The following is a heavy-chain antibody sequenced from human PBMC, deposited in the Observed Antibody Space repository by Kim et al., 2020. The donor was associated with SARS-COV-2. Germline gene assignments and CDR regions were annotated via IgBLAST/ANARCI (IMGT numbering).Heavy chain of an antibody. CDR2: IRSKANSYAT. CDR1: GFTFSGSA. D-gene: IGHD6-19*01. J-gene: IGHJ6*02. Sequence: GGSLRLSCAASGFTFSGSAMHWVRQASGKGLEWVGRIRSKANSYATAYAASVKGRFTISRDDSKNTAYLQMNSLKTEDTAVYYCTRHEGIAVAEPSTGYYYYGMDVWGQGTTVTVSS. CDR3: TRHEGIAVAEPSTGYYYYGMDV. V-gene: IGHV3-73*01.